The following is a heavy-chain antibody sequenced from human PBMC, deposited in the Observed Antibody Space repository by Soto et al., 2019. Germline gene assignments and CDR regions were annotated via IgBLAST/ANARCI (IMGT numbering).Heavy chain of an antibody. V-gene: IGHV1-69*06. D-gene: IGHD6-19*01. J-gene: IGHJ4*02. CDR1: GGTFSSYA. Sequence: SVTVSCKASGGTFSSYAISWVRQAPGQGLEWMGGIIPIFGTANYAQKFQGRVTITADKSTSTAYMELSSLRSEDTAVYYCAAEGIAVAGTRYCDYWGQGTMGTVSS. CDR2: IIPIFGTA. CDR3: AAEGIAVAGTRYCDY.